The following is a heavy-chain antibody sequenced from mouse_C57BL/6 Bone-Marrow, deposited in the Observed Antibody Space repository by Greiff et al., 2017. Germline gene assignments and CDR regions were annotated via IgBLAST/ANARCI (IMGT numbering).Heavy chain of an antibody. CDR2: IYPGSGST. D-gene: IGHD2-4*01. J-gene: IGHJ3*01. CDR1: GYTFTSYW. Sequence: QVQLQQPGAELVKPGASVKMSCKASGYTFTSYWITWVKQRPGQGLEWIGDIYPGSGSTNYNEKFKSKATLTVDTSSSTAYMQLSSLTSEDSAVYYCARRGYDCPWFAYWGQGTLVTVSA. V-gene: IGHV1-55*01. CDR3: ARRGYDCPWFAY.